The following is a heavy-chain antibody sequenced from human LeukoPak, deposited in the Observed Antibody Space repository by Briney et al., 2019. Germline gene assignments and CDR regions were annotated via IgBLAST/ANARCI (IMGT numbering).Heavy chain of an antibody. D-gene: IGHD2/OR15-2a*01. J-gene: IGHJ4*02. Sequence: ASVKVSCKTSGYPFTNQGVSWVRQAPGRGLEWMGWINANSGDTNYAQRFQGRLTMTTDTSTTTAYMELRSLSSDDTAVYYCARDWPIVIADYWGQGTLVTVSS. CDR1: GYPFTNQG. CDR2: INANSGDT. CDR3: ARDWPIVIADY. V-gene: IGHV1-18*01.